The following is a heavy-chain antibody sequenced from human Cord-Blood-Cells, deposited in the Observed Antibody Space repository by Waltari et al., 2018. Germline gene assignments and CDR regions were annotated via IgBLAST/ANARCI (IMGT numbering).Heavy chain of an antibody. CDR2: INPNRGGT. V-gene: IGHV1-2*04. CDR3: ARAYSSYEDAFDI. J-gene: IGHJ3*02. Sequence: QVQLVQSGAEVKKPGASVKVSCKASGYPFTGYYMHWVRQAPGHGIEWMGWINPNRGGTNYAKKLQGWVTMTRDTSISTAYMELSRLRSDDTAVYYCARAYSSYEDAFDIWGQGTMVTVSS. D-gene: IGHD6-6*01. CDR1: GYPFTGYY.